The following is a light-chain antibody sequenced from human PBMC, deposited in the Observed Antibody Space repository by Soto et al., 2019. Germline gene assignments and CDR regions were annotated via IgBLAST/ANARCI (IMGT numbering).Light chain of an antibody. CDR2: GAS. CDR3: QQYGGSPTWT. Sequence: EIVLTQSPGTLSLSPGERATLSCRASQSVSSGYLAWYQQKPGQAPRLLIYGASSRATGIPDRSSGSGSGTDFTLTISRLEPEDFAVYYCQQYGGSPTWTFGQGTKVEIK. V-gene: IGKV3-20*01. J-gene: IGKJ1*01. CDR1: QSVSSGY.